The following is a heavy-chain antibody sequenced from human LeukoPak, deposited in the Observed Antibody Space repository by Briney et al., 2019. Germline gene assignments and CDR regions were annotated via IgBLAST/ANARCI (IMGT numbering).Heavy chain of an antibody. CDR1: GFTFSSYA. J-gene: IGHJ4*02. CDR2: IGSDGNKK. D-gene: IGHD6-13*01. CDR3: ARGRYSSSWKDY. Sequence: GGPLRLSCAASGFTFSSYAMHWVRQAPGKGLEWVALIGSDGNKKYYADSVKGRFSISRDNSNNTLYLQMNSLGVEDTAVYYCARGRYSSSWKDYWGQGTLVTVSS. V-gene: IGHV3-33*01.